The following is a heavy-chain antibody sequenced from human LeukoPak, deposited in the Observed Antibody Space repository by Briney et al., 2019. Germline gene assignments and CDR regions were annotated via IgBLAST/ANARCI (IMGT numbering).Heavy chain of an antibody. J-gene: IGHJ6*02. CDR1: GFTFSSYW. Sequence: QSGGSLRLSCAASGFTFSSYWMHWVRHAPGKGLVWVSRINSDGSSTSYADSVKGRFTISRDNAKNTLYLQMNTLRVEDTAVYYCTRDLMDYDVSTGLHHYYMDVWGQGTTVTVSS. CDR2: INSDGSST. V-gene: IGHV3-74*01. CDR3: TRDLMDYDVSTGLHHYYMDV. D-gene: IGHD3-9*01.